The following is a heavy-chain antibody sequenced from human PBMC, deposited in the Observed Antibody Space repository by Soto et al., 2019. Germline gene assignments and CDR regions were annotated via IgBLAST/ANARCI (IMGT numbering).Heavy chain of an antibody. CDR2: IYYSGST. Sequence: PSETLSLTCTVSGGSISSYYWSWIRQPPGKGLEWIGYIYYSGSTNYNPSLKSRVTISVDTSKNQFSLKLSSVTAADTAVYYCARVGYSYVFDYWGQGTLVTVS. CDR3: ARVGYSYVFDY. J-gene: IGHJ4*02. V-gene: IGHV4-59*01. CDR1: GGSISSYY. D-gene: IGHD5-18*01.